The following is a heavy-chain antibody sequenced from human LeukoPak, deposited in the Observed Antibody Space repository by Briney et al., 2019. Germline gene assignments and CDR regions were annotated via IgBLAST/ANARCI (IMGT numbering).Heavy chain of an antibody. D-gene: IGHD6-13*01. CDR3: ARWIVVSSSPHDY. Sequence: ASVKVSCKASGYTFTDYYIHWVRQAPGRGLEWMGWINPNNGGTNYAQKFQGRVTMTRDTSISTAYMELSRLRSDDTAVYYCARWIVVSSSPHDYWGQGTLVTVSS. CDR2: INPNNGGT. J-gene: IGHJ4*02. V-gene: IGHV1-2*02. CDR1: GYTFTDYY.